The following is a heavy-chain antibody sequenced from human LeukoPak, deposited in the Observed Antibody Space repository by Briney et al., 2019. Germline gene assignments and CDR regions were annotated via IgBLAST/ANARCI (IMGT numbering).Heavy chain of an antibody. V-gene: IGHV3-48*04. Sequence: PGGSLRLSCAASGFTFSGHNMNWVRQAPGKGLEWISFVSISSGTIYYADSVNGRFGISRDNAKSSLDLEMNSLRAEDTAVYYCAIKVGSSWYKAEYFQHWGQGTLVTVSS. CDR1: GFTFSGHN. D-gene: IGHD6-13*01. J-gene: IGHJ1*01. CDR3: AIKVGSSWYKAEYFQH. CDR2: VSISSGTI.